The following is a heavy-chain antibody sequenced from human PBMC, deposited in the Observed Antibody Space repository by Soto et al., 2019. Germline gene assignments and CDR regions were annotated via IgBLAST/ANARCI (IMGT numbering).Heavy chain of an antibody. CDR2: VHYSGTT. D-gene: IGHD3-10*01. CDR3: ARRWSGNDY. Sequence: SETLSLTCTVSGGSISIYYWNCIRQPPGEGLEWIGYVHYSGTTSYNPSVESRVTISLDTSKNQFSLRLTSVTAADTAVYYCARRWSGNDYWAQGTLVTVSS. CDR1: GGSISIYY. J-gene: IGHJ4*02. V-gene: IGHV4-59*01.